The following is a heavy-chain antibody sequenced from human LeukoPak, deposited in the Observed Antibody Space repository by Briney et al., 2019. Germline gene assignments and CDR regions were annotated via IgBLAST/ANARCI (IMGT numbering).Heavy chain of an antibody. J-gene: IGHJ4*02. D-gene: IGHD5-18*01. CDR1: GGTFSSYA. Sequence: SVKVSCKASGGTFSSYAISWVRQAPGQGLKWMGRIIPIFGTANYAQKFQGRVTITTDESTSTAYMELSSLRSEDTAVYYCARERGYSYGYPDYWGQGTLVTVSS. CDR3: ARERGYSYGYPDY. CDR2: IIPIFGTA. V-gene: IGHV1-69*05.